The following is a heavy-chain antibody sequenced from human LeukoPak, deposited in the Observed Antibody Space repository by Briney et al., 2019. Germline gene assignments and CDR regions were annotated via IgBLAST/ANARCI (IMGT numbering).Heavy chain of an antibody. CDR3: ARDQIFYDYVWGSYRPRSSFDY. D-gene: IGHD3-16*02. V-gene: IGHV1-18*01. Sequence: ASVKVSCKASGYTFTSYGISWVRQAPGQGLEWMGWISAYNGNTNYAQKLQGRVTMTTDTSTSTAYMELRSLRSDDTAVYYCARDQIFYDYVWGSYRPRSSFDYWGQGTLATVSS. CDR1: GYTFTSYG. J-gene: IGHJ4*02. CDR2: ISAYNGNT.